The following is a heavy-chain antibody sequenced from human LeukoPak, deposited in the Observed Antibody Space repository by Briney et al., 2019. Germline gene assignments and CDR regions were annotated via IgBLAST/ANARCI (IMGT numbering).Heavy chain of an antibody. CDR2: IYHSGKT. D-gene: IGHD2-21*02. CDR3: ARQGRVVVTATSYWYFDL. CDR1: GYSISRGYY. J-gene: IGHJ2*01. V-gene: IGHV4-38-2*02. Sequence: PSETLSLTCTVSGYSISRGYYWGWIRQPPGEGLEWIGSIYHSGKTYYNPSLKSRVTISLDTSKNQFSLRLSSVTAADTAVYYCARQGRVVVTATSYWYFDLWGRGTLVTVSS.